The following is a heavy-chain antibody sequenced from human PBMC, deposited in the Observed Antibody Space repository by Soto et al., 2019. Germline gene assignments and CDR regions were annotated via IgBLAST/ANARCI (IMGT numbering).Heavy chain of an antibody. D-gene: IGHD2-15*01. CDR3: ARRVLTLGLPVDY. Sequence: GESLKISCQGSGGSFTSYWIGWVRQMPGKGLEWMGIIYPGDSDTRYSPSFQGQVTISADKSISTAYLQWSSLKASDTAMYYCARRVLTLGLPVDYWGQGTLVTVSS. J-gene: IGHJ4*02. CDR2: IYPGDSDT. V-gene: IGHV5-51*01. CDR1: GGSFTSYW.